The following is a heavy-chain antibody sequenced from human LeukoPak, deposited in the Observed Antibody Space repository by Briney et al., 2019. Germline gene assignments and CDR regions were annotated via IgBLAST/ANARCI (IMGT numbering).Heavy chain of an antibody. Sequence: GGSLRLSCAGSGFSTSRSWMSWVRQTPGKGLERVANINQDGSQKYYVDSVKGRFTITRDNAKNSLFLQMNSLRAEDTAMYYCTRDQSWGQGTLVTVSS. V-gene: IGHV3-7*03. CDR1: GFSTSRSW. J-gene: IGHJ4*02. CDR3: TRDQS. CDR2: INQDGSQK.